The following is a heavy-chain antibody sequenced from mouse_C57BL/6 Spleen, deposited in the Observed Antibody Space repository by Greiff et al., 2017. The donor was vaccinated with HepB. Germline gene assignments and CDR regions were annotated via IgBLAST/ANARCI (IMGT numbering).Heavy chain of an antibody. CDR2: ISSGGSYT. Sequence: EVQLVESGGDLVKPGGSLKLSCAASGFTFSSYGMSWVRQTPDKRLEWVATISSGGSYTYYPDSVKGRFTISRDNAKNTLYLQMSSLESEDTAMYYCARHEDSMDYWGQGTSVTVSS. CDR1: GFTFSSYG. CDR3: ARHEDSMDY. J-gene: IGHJ4*01. V-gene: IGHV5-6*01.